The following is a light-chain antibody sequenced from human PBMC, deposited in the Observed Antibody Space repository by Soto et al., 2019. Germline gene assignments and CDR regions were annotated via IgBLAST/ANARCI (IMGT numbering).Light chain of an antibody. CDR1: QSVPSSH. CDR3: QQYNNWFLIS. J-gene: IGKJ5*01. Sequence: EIVLTQSPDILSLSPGQRATLSCSASQSVPSSHLAWYQQKPGQPPRLLIYDTSTRATGIPARFSGSGSGTEFTLTINSLQSEDLAVYYCQQYNNWFLISFGQGTRLEIK. CDR2: DTS. V-gene: IGKV3-15*01.